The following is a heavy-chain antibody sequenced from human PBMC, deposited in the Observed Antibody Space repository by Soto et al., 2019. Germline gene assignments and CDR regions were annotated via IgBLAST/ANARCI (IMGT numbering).Heavy chain of an antibody. D-gene: IGHD3-10*01. CDR1: GFSLSTSGMG. Sequence: QITLKESGPTLAKPTQTLTLTCTFSGFSLSTSGMGVGWIRQPPGKALEWLATVYWDDDKRYSTSLQSRPTITKDTSKNQAVLAMTNMDPADTATYFWAHLLYYDSRTQPFDYWGQGTLVTVSS. CDR3: AHLLYYDSRTQPFDY. CDR2: VYWDDDK. V-gene: IGHV2-5*02. J-gene: IGHJ4*02.